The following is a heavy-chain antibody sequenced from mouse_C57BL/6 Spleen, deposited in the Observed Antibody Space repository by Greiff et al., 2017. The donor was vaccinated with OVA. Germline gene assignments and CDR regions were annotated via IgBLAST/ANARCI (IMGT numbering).Heavy chain of an antibody. CDR2: IYPGNSDT. V-gene: IGHV1-5*01. Sequence: EVQLQQSGTVLARPGASVKMSCKTSGYTFTSYWMHWVKQRPGQGLEWIGAIYPGNSDTSYNQKFKGKAKLTAVTSASTAYMELSSLTNEDSAVYYCTTLRYGSSSYFDYWGQGTTLTVSS. CDR3: TTLRYGSSSYFDY. D-gene: IGHD1-1*01. CDR1: GYTFTSYW. J-gene: IGHJ2*01.